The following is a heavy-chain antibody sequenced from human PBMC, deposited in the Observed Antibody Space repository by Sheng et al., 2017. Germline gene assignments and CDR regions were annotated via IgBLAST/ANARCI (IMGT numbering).Heavy chain of an antibody. V-gene: IGHV4-34*01. CDR1: GGSFSGYY. CDR3: ARGGYCGGDCYLDAFDI. D-gene: IGHD2-21*02. CDR2: INHSGST. J-gene: IGHJ3*02. Sequence: QVQLQQWGAGLLKPSETLSLTCAVYGGSFSGYYWSWIRQPPGKGLEWIGEINHSGSTNYNPSLKSRVTISVDTSKNQFSLKLSSVTAADTAVYYCARGGYCGGDCYLDAFDIWGQGTMVTVSS.